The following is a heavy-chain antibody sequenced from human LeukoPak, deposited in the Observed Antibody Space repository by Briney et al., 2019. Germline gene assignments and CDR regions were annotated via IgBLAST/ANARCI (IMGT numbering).Heavy chain of an antibody. CDR1: GFTFSSYA. V-gene: IGHV3-23*01. Sequence: QSGGSLRLSCAASGFTFSSYAMSWVRQAPGKGLEWVSAISGSGGSTYYADSVKGRFTISRDNSKNTLYLQMNSLRAEDTAVYYCAKFLEWLLTEFDYWGQGTLVTVSS. D-gene: IGHD3-3*01. CDR3: AKFLEWLLTEFDY. J-gene: IGHJ4*02. CDR2: ISGSGGST.